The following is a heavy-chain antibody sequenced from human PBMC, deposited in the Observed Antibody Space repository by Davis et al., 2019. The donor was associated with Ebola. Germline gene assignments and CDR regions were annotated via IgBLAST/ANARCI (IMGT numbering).Heavy chain of an antibody. CDR3: ARGSQSKYYYYYGMDV. V-gene: IGHV1-69*04. D-gene: IGHD4-11*01. CDR2: IIPILGIA. Sequence: AASVKVSCKASGGTFSSYAISWVRQAPGQGLEWMGRIIPILGIANYAQKFQGRVTITADESTSTAYMELSSLRSEDTAVYYCARGSQSKYYYYYGMDVWGQGTTVTVSS. J-gene: IGHJ6*02. CDR1: GGTFSSYA.